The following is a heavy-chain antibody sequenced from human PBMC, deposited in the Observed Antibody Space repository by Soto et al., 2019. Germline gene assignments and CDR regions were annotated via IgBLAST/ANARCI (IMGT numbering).Heavy chain of an antibody. CDR1: GYTFTSYD. CDR2: MNPNSGNT. V-gene: IGHV1-8*01. Sequence: ASVKVSCKASGYTFTSYDINWVRQATGQGLEWMGWMNPNSGNTGYAQKFQGRVTMTRNTSISTAYMELSSLRSEDTAVYYCARLAMVRAPPDYWGQGTLVTVSS. J-gene: IGHJ4*02. D-gene: IGHD3-10*01. CDR3: ARLAMVRAPPDY.